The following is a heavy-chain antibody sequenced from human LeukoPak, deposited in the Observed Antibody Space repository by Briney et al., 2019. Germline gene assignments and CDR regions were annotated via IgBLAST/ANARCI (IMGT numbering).Heavy chain of an antibody. J-gene: IGHJ3*01. CDR3: ARYDYGDALDV. CDR1: ADTFNTYT. D-gene: IGHD4-17*01. CDR2: IVPIVDVT. V-gene: IGHV1-69*02. Sequence: SVKVSCKASADTFNTYTISWVRQAPGQGLEWMGRIVPIVDVTNHAPKFQGRIKITADKATTTAFMELTSLGFEDTAVYYCARYDYGDALDVWAKGHWSPS.